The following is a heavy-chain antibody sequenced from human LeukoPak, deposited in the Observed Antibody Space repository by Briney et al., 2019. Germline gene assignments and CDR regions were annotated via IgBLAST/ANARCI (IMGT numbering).Heavy chain of an antibody. CDR3: ARDRGKVAGTSFDI. CDR1: GGSISSSSYY. CDR2: IYYSGST. J-gene: IGHJ3*02. D-gene: IGHD6-19*01. Sequence: SETLSLTCTVSGGSISSSSYYWGWIRQPPGKGLEWIGSIYYSGSTYYNPSLKSRVTISVDTSKNQFSLKLSSVTAADTAVYYCARDRGKVAGTSFDIWGQGTMVTVSS. V-gene: IGHV4-39*02.